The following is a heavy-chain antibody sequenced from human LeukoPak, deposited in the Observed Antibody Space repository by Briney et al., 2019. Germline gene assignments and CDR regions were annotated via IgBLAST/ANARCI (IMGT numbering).Heavy chain of an antibody. Sequence: ASVKVSCKASGHTFTSYGISWVRQAPGQGLEWMGWISAYNGNTNYAQKLQGRVTMTTDTSTSTAYMELRSLRSDNTAVYYCARGNDILTGFGWFDPWGQGTLVTVSS. CDR1: GHTFTSYG. V-gene: IGHV1-18*01. D-gene: IGHD3-9*01. CDR3: ARGNDILTGFGWFDP. J-gene: IGHJ5*02. CDR2: ISAYNGNT.